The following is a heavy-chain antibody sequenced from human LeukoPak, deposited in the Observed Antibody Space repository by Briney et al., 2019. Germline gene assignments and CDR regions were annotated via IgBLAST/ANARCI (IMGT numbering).Heavy chain of an antibody. CDR3: ARASRSRGWYLGAFDM. CDR1: GYTFTNYE. D-gene: IGHD6-19*01. Sequence: ASVKVSCKTSGYTFTNYEINWVRQATGQGLEWMGWMNPKSGDTVYSQKFQGRVTMTSDTSISTAYMELSSLRSDDTAVYYCARASRSRGWYLGAFDMWGQGTMVTVSS. V-gene: IGHV1-8*01. CDR2: MNPKSGDT. J-gene: IGHJ3*02.